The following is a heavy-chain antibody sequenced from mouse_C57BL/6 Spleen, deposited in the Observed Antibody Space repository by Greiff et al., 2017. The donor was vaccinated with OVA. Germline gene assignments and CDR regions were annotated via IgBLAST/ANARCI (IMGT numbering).Heavy chain of an antibody. CDR2: ISGGGGNT. J-gene: IGHJ3*01. CDR1: GFTFSSYT. V-gene: IGHV5-9*01. Sequence: EVKLQESGGGLVKPGGSLKLSCAASGFTFSSYTMSWVRQTPEKRLEWVATISGGGGNTYYPDSVKGRFTISRDNAKNTLYLQMSSLRSEDTALYYCARQGYSNYPAWFAYWGQGTLVTVSA. CDR3: ARQGYSNYPAWFAY. D-gene: IGHD2-5*01.